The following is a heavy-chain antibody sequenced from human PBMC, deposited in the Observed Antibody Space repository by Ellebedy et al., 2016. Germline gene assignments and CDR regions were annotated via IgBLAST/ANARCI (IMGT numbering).Heavy chain of an antibody. CDR3: AKDQGHADAFDM. Sequence: GGSLRLXCATSGFTFRHYWMSWVRQAPGKGLEWVSAINGGGDKTYYPDSVKGRFTISRDNSKNTLYLQMNSLRAEDTAVYYCAKDQGHADAFDMWGQGTMVTVSS. CDR1: GFTFRHYW. J-gene: IGHJ3*02. V-gene: IGHV3-23*01. CDR2: INGGGDKT.